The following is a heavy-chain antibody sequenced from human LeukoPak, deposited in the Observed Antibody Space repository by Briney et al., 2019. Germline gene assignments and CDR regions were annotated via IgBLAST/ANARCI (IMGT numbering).Heavy chain of an antibody. CDR3: AREGGLYCSSTSCYRISWFDL. CDR2: IIPIFGTA. Sequence: ASVKVSCKASGGTFSSYAISWVRQAPGQGLEWMGGIIPIFGTANYAQKFQGRVTITADESTSTAYMELSSLRSEDTAVYYCAREGGLYCSSTSCYRISWFDLWGQGTLVTVSS. CDR1: GGTFSSYA. J-gene: IGHJ5*02. D-gene: IGHD2-2*02. V-gene: IGHV1-69*01.